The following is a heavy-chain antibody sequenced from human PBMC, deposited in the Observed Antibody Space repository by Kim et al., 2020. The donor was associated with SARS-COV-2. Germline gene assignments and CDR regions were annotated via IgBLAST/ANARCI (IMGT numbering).Heavy chain of an antibody. J-gene: IGHJ4*02. CDR1: GYSFSSNW. CDR2: IYPGDSDT. CDR3: ATSSSGSSGFDY. Sequence: GESLKISCKGSGYSFSSNWIGWVRQMPGKGLECMGIIYPGDSDTRYSPSFQGQVTISADTSISTAYVQWSSLRASDTAVYYCATSSSGSSGFDYWGQGTLVTGSS. V-gene: IGHV5-51*01. D-gene: IGHD1-26*01.